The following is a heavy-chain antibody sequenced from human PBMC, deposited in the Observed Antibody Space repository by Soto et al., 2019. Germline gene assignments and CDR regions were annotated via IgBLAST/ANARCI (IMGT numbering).Heavy chain of an antibody. CDR2: VNQSGTS. CDR3: VRDVGIAASGTSGNDYFYGIAV. V-gene: IGHV4-4*02. D-gene: IGHD6-13*01. J-gene: IGHJ6*02. Sequence: QVLPQESGPRLVKPAGTLSLTCGVSDDSTRSRYWWTWIRRPPGGGLQWIGEVNQSGTSNYNPSLKSRVTISLDRSKNQISLELTSVTAADTAVYYCVRDVGIAASGTSGNDYFYGIAVWGQGTTVIVSS. CDR1: DDSTRSRYW.